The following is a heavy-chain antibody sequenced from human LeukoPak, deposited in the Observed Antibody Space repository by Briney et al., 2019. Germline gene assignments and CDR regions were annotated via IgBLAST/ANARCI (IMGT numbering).Heavy chain of an antibody. Sequence: GGPLRLSCAASGFTFSNYWMSWVRQAPGKGLEWVAVIKQDGGEKYYVDSVKGRFTISRDNAKSSLYLQMNSLRAEDTAVYYCAKDWGGYWGQGTLVTVSS. V-gene: IGHV3-7*03. J-gene: IGHJ4*02. CDR2: IKQDGGEK. CDR3: AKDWGGY. CDR1: GFTFSNYW. D-gene: IGHD3-16*01.